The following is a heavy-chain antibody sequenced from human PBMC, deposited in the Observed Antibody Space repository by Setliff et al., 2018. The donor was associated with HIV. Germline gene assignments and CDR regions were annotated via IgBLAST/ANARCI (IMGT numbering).Heavy chain of an antibody. D-gene: IGHD4-17*01. J-gene: IGHJ3*02. Sequence: PGESLKISCKGSGYTFTTYWIGWVRQMPGKGLEWMGIIYPGDSETRYSLSFQGQVTISADKSISTAYLQWSSLKASDTAMYYCARGFFAVTPYDAFDIWGQGTMVTVSS. V-gene: IGHV5-51*01. CDR1: GYTFTTYW. CDR2: IYPGDSET. CDR3: ARGFFAVTPYDAFDI.